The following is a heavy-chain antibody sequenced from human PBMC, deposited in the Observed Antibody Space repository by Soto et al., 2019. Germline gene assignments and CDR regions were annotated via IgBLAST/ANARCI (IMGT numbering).Heavy chain of an antibody. CDR1: GYTFTIYG. J-gene: IGHJ4*02. CDR3: AREDIVVVPAAMESDY. Sequence: ASVKVSCKASGYTFTIYGISWVRQAPGQGLEWMGWISAYNGNTNYAQKLQGRVTMTTDTSTSTAYMELRSLRSDDTAVYYCAREDIVVVPAAMESDYWGQGTLVTVSS. D-gene: IGHD2-2*01. CDR2: ISAYNGNT. V-gene: IGHV1-18*01.